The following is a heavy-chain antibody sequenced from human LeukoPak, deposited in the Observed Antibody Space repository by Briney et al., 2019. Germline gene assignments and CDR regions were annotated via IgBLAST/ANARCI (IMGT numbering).Heavy chain of an antibody. Sequence: GGSLRLSCVASGFTFSSYATSWVRQAPGKGLEWVSAISDSGAGTYYADSVKGRFTISRDNSKNALYLQMNSLTAEDTAVYYCVPPYYFAYWGQGTLVTVSS. V-gene: IGHV3-23*01. J-gene: IGHJ4*02. CDR3: VPPYYFAY. CDR2: ISDSGAGT. D-gene: IGHD2-21*01. CDR1: GFTFSSYA.